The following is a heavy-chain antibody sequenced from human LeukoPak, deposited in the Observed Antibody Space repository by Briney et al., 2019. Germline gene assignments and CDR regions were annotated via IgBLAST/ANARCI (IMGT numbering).Heavy chain of an antibody. D-gene: IGHD3-22*01. CDR1: GFTFTSYG. Sequence: PGGSLRLSCAASGFTFTSYGISWVRQAPGQGLEWMGWISAYNGNTNYAQKLQGRVTMTTDTSTSTAYMELRSLRSDDTAVYYCARGSVYYYDSSGYYYYYMDVWGKGTTVTVSS. CDR3: ARGSVYYYDSSGYYYYYMDV. CDR2: ISAYNGNT. J-gene: IGHJ6*03. V-gene: IGHV1-18*01.